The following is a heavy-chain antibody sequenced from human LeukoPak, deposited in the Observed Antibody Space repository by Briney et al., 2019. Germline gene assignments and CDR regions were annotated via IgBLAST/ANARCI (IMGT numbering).Heavy chain of an antibody. D-gene: IGHD6-13*01. CDR1: GGSVSSGSYY. Sequence: SETLSLTCTVSGGSVSSGSYYWSWIRQPPGKGLEWIGYIYYSGSTNYNPSLKSRVTISVDTSKNQFSLKLSSMTAADTAVYYCARDGGYSMRGFDYWGQGTLVTVSP. J-gene: IGHJ4*02. CDR3: ARDGGYSMRGFDY. CDR2: IYYSGST. V-gene: IGHV4-61*01.